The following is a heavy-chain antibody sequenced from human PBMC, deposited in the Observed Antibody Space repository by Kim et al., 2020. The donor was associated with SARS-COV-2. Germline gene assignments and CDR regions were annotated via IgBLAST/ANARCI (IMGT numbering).Heavy chain of an antibody. J-gene: IGHJ2*01. D-gene: IGHD2-21*02. CDR3: ASLGGNSEDLYFDL. CDR1: GGSVSSGSYY. Sequence: SETLSLTCTVSGGSVSSGSYYWSWIRQPPGKGLEWIGYIYYSGSTNYNPSLKSRVTISVDTSKNQFSLKLSSVTAADTAVYYCASLGGNSEDLYFDLWGRGTLVTVSS. V-gene: IGHV4-61*01. CDR2: IYYSGST.